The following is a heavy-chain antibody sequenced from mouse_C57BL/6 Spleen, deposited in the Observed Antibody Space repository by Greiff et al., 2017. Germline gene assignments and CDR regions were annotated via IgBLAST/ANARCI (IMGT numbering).Heavy chain of an antibody. D-gene: IGHD2-5*01. CDR3: ARRSNHFDY. CDR1: GYTFTDYY. Sequence: VQLKQSGPVLVKPGASVKMSCKASGYTFTDYYMNWVKQSHGKSLEWIGVINPYNGGTSYNQKFKGKATLTVDKSSSTAYMELNSLTSEDSAVYYCARRSNHFDYWGQGTTLTVSS. CDR2: INPYNGGT. J-gene: IGHJ2*01. V-gene: IGHV1-19*01.